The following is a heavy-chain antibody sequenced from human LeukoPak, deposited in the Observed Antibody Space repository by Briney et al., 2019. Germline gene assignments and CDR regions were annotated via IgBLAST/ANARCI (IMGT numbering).Heavy chain of an antibody. V-gene: IGHV3-7*01. CDR3: ARGLLEWLRLETYYFDY. CDR2: IKTDGSQK. CDR1: GFTFSSYW. D-gene: IGHD3-3*01. J-gene: IGHJ4*02. Sequence: GGSLRLSCAASGFTFSSYWMTWVRQTPGKGLEWVANIKTDGSQKYYVDSVKGRFNISRDNAKNSLYLQMNSLRVDDTATYYCARGLLEWLRLETYYFDYWGKGSQVTVSS.